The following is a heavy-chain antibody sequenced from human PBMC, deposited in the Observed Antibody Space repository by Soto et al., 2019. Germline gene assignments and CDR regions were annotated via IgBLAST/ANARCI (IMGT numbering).Heavy chain of an antibody. CDR1: GGTFSSYA. J-gene: IGHJ6*02. Sequence: QVQLVQSGAEMKKPGSSVKVSCQASGGTFSSYAVTWVRQAPGQGLEWMGGIIPMFGTTTYAEKFQGRVTSSADAPMGIAYVEVNRLRSEDTAVYYCVRDLTGYDYYHGMGLWGQGTKVIVS. V-gene: IGHV1-69*01. CDR2: IIPMFGTT. CDR3: VRDLTGYDYYHGMGL.